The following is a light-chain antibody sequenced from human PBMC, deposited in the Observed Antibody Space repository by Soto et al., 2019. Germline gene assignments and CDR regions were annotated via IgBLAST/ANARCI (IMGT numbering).Light chain of an antibody. CDR3: QQVSGYPLN. V-gene: IGKV1-5*03. J-gene: IGKJ4*01. CDR2: KAS. Sequence: DIQTTQYTSTLSGSVGDRVTITRRASQTISSGLAWYQLKPGKAPKLLIYKASTLQSGVPSRFSGSASGTEFTLTISSLQPEDFATYYCQQVSGYPLNFGGGTKV. CDR1: QTISSG.